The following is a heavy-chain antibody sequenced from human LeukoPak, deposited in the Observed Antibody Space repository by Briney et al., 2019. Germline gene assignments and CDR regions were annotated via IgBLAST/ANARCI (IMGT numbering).Heavy chain of an antibody. V-gene: IGHV1-69*04. CDR2: IIPILGIA. CDR1: GYTFTGYY. Sequence: SVKVSCKASGYTFTGYYMHWVRQAPGQGLEWMGRIIPILGIANYAQKFQGRVTNTADKSTSTAYMELSSLRSEDTAVYYCARVPYYGSGSYYYYYGMDVWGQGTTVTVSS. J-gene: IGHJ6*02. CDR3: ARVPYYGSGSYYYYYGMDV. D-gene: IGHD3-10*01.